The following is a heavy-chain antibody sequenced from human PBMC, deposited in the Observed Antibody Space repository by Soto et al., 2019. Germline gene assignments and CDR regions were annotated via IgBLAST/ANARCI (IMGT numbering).Heavy chain of an antibody. CDR3: ARSRNLDV. CDR1: GGSFSGWH. D-gene: IGHD1-1*01. V-gene: IGHV4-34*01. J-gene: IGHJ6*02. CDR2: ASHTGGT. Sequence: QVQVQQWGAGLLKFSETLSLACAVNGGSFSGWHWNWIRQPPGKGLEWIGEASHTGGTNYNTSLESRVTISVDRSRNQLSLKLTSVTAADTAVYYCARSRNLDVWGPGTTVIVSS.